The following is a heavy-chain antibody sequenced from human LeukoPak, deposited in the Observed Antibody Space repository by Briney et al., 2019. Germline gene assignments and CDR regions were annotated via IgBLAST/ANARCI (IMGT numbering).Heavy chain of an antibody. J-gene: IGHJ4*02. CDR3: ASGRPLGFDY. V-gene: IGHV4-59*01. CDR1: GDSISSYY. Sequence: SETLSLTCTVPGDSISSYYWTWIRQPPGKGLEWIGYIYYSGTTNYNPSLKSRVTISIDTSRNQFSLKLSSVTAADTAVYYCASGRPLGFDYWGQGTLVTVSS. D-gene: IGHD1-26*01. CDR2: IYYSGTT.